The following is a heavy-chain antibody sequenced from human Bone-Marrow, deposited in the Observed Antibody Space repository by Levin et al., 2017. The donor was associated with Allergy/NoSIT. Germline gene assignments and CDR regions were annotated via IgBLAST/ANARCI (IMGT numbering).Heavy chain of an antibody. CDR2: ISYNGSHT. CDR3: AKVGEQRAALTH. CDR1: GFTFNTFA. D-gene: IGHD1-26*01. J-gene: IGHJ4*02. Sequence: GESLKISCAASGFTFNTFAMHWVRQAPGKGLEWVAVISYNGSHTFYADSVKGRFTISRDNSKNTVYLHMDSLRPQDTALYYCAKVGEQRAALTHWGQGTAVTVSS. V-gene: IGHV3-30*18.